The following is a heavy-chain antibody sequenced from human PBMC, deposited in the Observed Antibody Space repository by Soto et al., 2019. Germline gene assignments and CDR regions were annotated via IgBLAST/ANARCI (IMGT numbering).Heavy chain of an antibody. J-gene: IGHJ4*02. CDR1: GFTFSSYA. CDR2: ISGSGGST. V-gene: IGHV3-23*01. Sequence: GGSLRLSCAASGFTFSSYAMSWVRQAPGKGLEWVSAISGSGGSTYYADSVKGRFTISRDNSKNTLYLQMNSLRAEDTAVYYCAKAFFRGMVRGVRPDYFDYWGQGTLVTVSS. D-gene: IGHD3-10*01. CDR3: AKAFFRGMVRGVRPDYFDY.